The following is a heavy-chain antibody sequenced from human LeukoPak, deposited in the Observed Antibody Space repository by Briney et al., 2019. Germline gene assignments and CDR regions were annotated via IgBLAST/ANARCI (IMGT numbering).Heavy chain of an antibody. CDR1: GYTFTGYY. V-gene: IGHV1-2*02. J-gene: IGHJ4*02. Sequence: ASVKVSCKASGYTFTGYYMHWVRQAAGQGLEWMGWINPNSGGTNYAQKFQGRVTMTRDTSISTAYMELSRLRSDVTAVYYCARSSTYYYDSSGYLPLVYWGQGTLVTVSS. D-gene: IGHD3-22*01. CDR3: ARSSTYYYDSSGYLPLVY. CDR2: INPNSGGT.